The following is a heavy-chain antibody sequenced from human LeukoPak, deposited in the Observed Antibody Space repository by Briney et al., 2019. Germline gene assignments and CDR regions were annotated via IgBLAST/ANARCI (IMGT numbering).Heavy chain of an antibody. CDR1: GYTFTGYY. D-gene: IGHD5-12*01. CDR3: ARERVATRPSYGMDV. J-gene: IGHJ6*02. CDR2: INPNSGGT. Sequence: GASVKVSCKASGYTFTGYYTHWVRQAPGQGLEWMGWINPNSGGTNYAQKFQGRVTMTRDTSISTAYMELSRLRSDDTAVYYCARERVATRPSYGMDVWGQGTTVTVSS. V-gene: IGHV1-2*02.